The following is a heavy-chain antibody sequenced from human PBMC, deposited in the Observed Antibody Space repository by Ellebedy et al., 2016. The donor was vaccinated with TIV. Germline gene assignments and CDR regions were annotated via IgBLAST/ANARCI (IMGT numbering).Heavy chain of an antibody. CDR1: GFTFSSYG. CDR3: ARGGPGGTLSSFDY. Sequence: GGSLRLSCAASGFTFSSYGMHWVRQAPGKGLEWVALVSYDGRNEYYADPVKGRFTVSRDNAKNSLYLQMNSLRAEDTAVYYCARGGPGGTLSSFDYWGQGTLVTVSS. D-gene: IGHD3-16*02. CDR2: VSYDGRNE. J-gene: IGHJ4*02. V-gene: IGHV3-30*12.